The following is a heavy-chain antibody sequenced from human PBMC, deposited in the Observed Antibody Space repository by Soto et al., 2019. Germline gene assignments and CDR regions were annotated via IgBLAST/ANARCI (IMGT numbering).Heavy chain of an antibody. Sequence: GESLKISCKGSGYSFTSYWSGWVRQMTGKGLEWMGIIYPGDSDTRYSPSFQGQVTISADKSISTAYLQWSSLKASDTAMYYCARRIAAADYYYYYGMDVWGQGTTVTVSS. CDR3: ARRIAAADYYYYYGMDV. CDR2: IYPGDSDT. D-gene: IGHD6-13*01. J-gene: IGHJ6*02. CDR1: GYSFTSYW. V-gene: IGHV5-51*01.